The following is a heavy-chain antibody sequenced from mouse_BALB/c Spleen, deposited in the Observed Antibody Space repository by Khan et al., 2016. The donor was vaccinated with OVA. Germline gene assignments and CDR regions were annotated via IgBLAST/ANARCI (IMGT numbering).Heavy chain of an antibody. CDR3: ARRGYDYGRGALFAY. CDR1: GFSLTNYS. CDR2: IWSAGST. V-gene: IGHV2-2*02. J-gene: IGHJ3*01. Sequence: QVQLKQSGPGLVQPSQSLSITCTVSGFSLTNYSVHWVRQSPGKGLEWLGVIWSAGSTDYNAAFITRLTNRKDNYRSQVFFKMNSSQPNDKATYYGARRGYDYGRGALFAYWGQGTLVTVSA. D-gene: IGHD2-4*01.